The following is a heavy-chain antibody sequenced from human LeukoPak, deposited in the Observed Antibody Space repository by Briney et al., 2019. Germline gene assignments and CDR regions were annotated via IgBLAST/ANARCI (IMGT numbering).Heavy chain of an antibody. J-gene: IGHJ6*03. Sequence: ASVKVSCKASGYTFTSYYMHWVRQAPGQGLEWMGIINPSGGSTSYAQKFQGRVTMTRDTSTSTVYMELSSLRSEDTAVYYCAGGAISSSWHQVDYYYMDVWGKGTTVTVSS. CDR3: AGGAISSSWHQVDYYYMDV. CDR2: INPSGGST. CDR1: GYTFTSYY. D-gene: IGHD6-13*01. V-gene: IGHV1-46*03.